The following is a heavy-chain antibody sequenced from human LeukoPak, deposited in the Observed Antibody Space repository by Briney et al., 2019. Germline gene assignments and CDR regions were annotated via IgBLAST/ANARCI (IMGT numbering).Heavy chain of an antibody. CDR1: GFTFSSSA. CDR2: IGGSGGDT. D-gene: IGHD3-22*01. J-gene: IGHJ4*02. Sequence: PGGSLRLSCVASGFTFSSSAMNWVRQAPGEGLQWVSAIGGSGGDTYYADSVKGRFTISRDNSKNTLYLQMNSLRAEDTAVYYCAKDNYYDSSGSFDYWGQGTLVTVSS. CDR3: AKDNYYDSSGSFDY. V-gene: IGHV3-23*01.